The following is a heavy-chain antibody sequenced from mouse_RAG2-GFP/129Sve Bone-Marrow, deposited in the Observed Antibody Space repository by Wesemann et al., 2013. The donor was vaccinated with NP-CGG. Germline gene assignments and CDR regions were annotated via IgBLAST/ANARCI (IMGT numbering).Heavy chain of an antibody. V-gene: IGHV14-4*02. J-gene: IGHJ1*01. Sequence: TEYAPKFQGKATMTADTSSNTAYLQLSSLTSEDTAVYYCNAVTMVDWYFDVWGAGTTVTVSS. D-gene: IGHD1-1*02. CDR3: NAVTMVDWYFDV. CDR2: T.